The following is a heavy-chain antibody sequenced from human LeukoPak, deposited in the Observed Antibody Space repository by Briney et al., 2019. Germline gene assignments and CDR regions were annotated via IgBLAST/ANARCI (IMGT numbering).Heavy chain of an antibody. CDR2: IYYSGST. D-gene: IGHD3-10*01. CDR1: GGSISSYY. Sequence: PSETLSLTCTASGGSISSYYWSWIRQPPGKGLEWIGYIYYSGSTNYNPSLKSRVTISVDTSKNQFSLKLSSVTAADTAVYYCARFRLLWFGELSPFDYWGQGTLVTVSS. V-gene: IGHV4-59*01. J-gene: IGHJ4*02. CDR3: ARFRLLWFGELSPFDY.